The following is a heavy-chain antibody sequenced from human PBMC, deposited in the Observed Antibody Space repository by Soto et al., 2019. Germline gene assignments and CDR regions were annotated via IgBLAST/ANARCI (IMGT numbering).Heavy chain of an antibody. CDR1: GYTFTSYG. CDR2: ISAYNGNT. V-gene: IGHV1-18*01. D-gene: IGHD2-15*01. CDR3: ARDVGIVVVVAATYHYYYGMDV. J-gene: IGHJ6*02. Sequence: QVQLVQSGAEVKKPGASVKVSCKASGYTFTSYGISWVRQAPGQGLEWMGWISAYNGNTNYAQKLQGRVTMTTDTSTGTAYMELRSLRSDDTAVYYCARDVGIVVVVAATYHYYYGMDVWGQGTTVTVSS.